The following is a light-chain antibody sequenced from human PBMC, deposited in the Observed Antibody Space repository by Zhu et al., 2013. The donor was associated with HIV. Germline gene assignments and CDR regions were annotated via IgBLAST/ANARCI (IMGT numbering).Light chain of an antibody. V-gene: IGKV1-9*01. J-gene: IGKJ4*01. Sequence: IQLTQSPSSLSASVGDRVTITCRASPGISTYLAWYQQKPGKAPELLIYAASTLQSGVPSRFSASGSGTEFTLTITGLQPDDFATYYCQQYSDYSVTFGGGTKVEMK. CDR3: QQYSDYSVT. CDR2: AAS. CDR1: PGISTY.